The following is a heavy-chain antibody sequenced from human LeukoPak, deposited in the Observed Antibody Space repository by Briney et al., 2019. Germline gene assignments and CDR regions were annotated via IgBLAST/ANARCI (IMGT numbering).Heavy chain of an antibody. CDR2: ISGSGGST. V-gene: IGHV3-23*01. D-gene: IGHD3-22*01. Sequence: GGSLRLSCAASGFTFSSYWMSWVRQAPGKGLEWVSAISGSGGSTYYADSVKGRFTISRDNSKNTLYLQMNSLRAEDTAVYYCAKASVYDSSGYYSPLGYYFDYWGQGTLVTVSS. CDR3: AKASVYDSSGYYSPLGYYFDY. J-gene: IGHJ4*02. CDR1: GFTFSSYW.